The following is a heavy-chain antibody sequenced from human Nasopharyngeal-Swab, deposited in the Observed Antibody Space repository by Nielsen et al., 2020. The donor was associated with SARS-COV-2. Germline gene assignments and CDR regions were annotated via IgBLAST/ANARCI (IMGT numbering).Heavy chain of an antibody. J-gene: IGHJ6*02. V-gene: IGHV4-4*02. D-gene: IGHD2-15*01. CDR2: IYHSGST. Sequence: WIRQPPGKGLEWIGEIYHSGSTNYNPSLKSRVTISVDTSKNQFSLKLSSVTAADTAVYYCARGVDCSGGSCYGEGYYYGMDVWGQGTTVTVSS. CDR3: ARGVDCSGGSCYGEGYYYGMDV.